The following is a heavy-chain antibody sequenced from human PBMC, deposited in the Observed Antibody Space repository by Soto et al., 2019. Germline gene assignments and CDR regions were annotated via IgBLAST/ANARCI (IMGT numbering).Heavy chain of an antibody. CDR2: IYHSGST. D-gene: IGHD3-10*01. CDR1: SGSISSSNW. Sequence: SETLSLTCAVSSGSISSSNWWSWVRQPPGKGLEWIGEIYHSGSTNYNPSLKSRVTISVDKSKNQFSLKLSSVTAADTAVYYCASWTKYYYGSGSYTTWGQGTLVTVSS. J-gene: IGHJ5*02. CDR3: ASWTKYYYGSGSYTT. V-gene: IGHV4-4*02.